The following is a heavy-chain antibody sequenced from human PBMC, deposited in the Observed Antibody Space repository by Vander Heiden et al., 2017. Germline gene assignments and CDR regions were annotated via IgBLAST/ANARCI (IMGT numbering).Heavy chain of an antibody. D-gene: IGHD3-22*01. J-gene: IGHJ4*02. Sequence: QAQLQQWGAGLLKPSETLSLTFAVSGGSFSGYYWSWIGQPPGKGLEWIGEINHNGSTNYNPSLKSRVTISVDTSKNQFSLKLSSVTAADTAVYYCARKLRYYYDSSGYSFAFDYWGQGTLVTVSS. CDR3: ARKLRYYYDSSGYSFAFDY. V-gene: IGHV4-34*01. CDR1: GGSFSGYY. CDR2: INHNGST.